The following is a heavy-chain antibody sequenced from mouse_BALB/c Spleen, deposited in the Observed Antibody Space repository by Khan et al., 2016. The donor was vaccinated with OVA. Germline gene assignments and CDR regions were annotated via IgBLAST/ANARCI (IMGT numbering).Heavy chain of an antibody. V-gene: IGHV1-20*02. CDR3: ARIYRSDFDY. CDR1: GYSFTGYF. J-gene: IGHJ2*01. D-gene: IGHD1-1*01. Sequence: VQLQQSGPELVKPGASVKISCKASGYSFTGYFMNWVMQSHGKSLEWIGRINPHIGETFYNQKFKGKATLTVDESSSTAHMELRSLASEDSAVYYCARIYRSDFDYWSQGTTLTVTA. CDR2: INPHIGET.